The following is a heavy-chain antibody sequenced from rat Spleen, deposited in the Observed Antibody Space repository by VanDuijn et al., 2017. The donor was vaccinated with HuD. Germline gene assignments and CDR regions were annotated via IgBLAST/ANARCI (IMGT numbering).Heavy chain of an antibody. J-gene: IGHJ2*01. CDR2: ISYDGGHT. Sequence: EVQLVESGGGLVQPGRSLKLSCAASGFTFSSFAMAWVRQAPTKGLEWVASISYDGGHTYYRDSVKGRFTVSRNNAKNTLYLQMDSLRSEDTATYYCATGPRILRLDWFAYWGQGVMVTVSS. V-gene: IGHV5-29*01. CDR3: ATGPRILRLDWFAY. CDR1: GFTFSSFA. D-gene: IGHD1-6*01.